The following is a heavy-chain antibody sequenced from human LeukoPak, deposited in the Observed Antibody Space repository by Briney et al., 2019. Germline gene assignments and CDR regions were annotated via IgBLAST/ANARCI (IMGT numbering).Heavy chain of an antibody. J-gene: IGHJ6*03. V-gene: IGHV3-48*03. CDR1: GFTFSSYE. D-gene: IGHD6-19*01. CDR3: ARHKQWLVRDYYYYMDV. CDR2: ISSSGSTI. Sequence: GGSLRLSCAASGFTFSSYEMNWVRQAPGKGLEWVSYISSSGSTIYYADSVKGRFTISRDNAKNSLYLQMNSLRAEDTAVYYCARHKQWLVRDYYYYMDVWGKGTTVTVSS.